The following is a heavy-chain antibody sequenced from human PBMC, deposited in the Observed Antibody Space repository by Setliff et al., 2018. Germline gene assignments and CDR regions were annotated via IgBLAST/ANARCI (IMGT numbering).Heavy chain of an antibody. Sequence: PSETLSLTCSVSGGSISTYHWSWIRQPPGKGLEWIGSISPGRSINYNPSLRSRVTISGDTSKNQISLNLSSGTAADTAVYYCARDRRDYIGAGSSEIDYYYYYYMDVWGKGTTVTVSS. CDR2: ISPGRSI. CDR1: GGSISTYH. J-gene: IGHJ6*03. D-gene: IGHD3-10*01. CDR3: ARDRRDYIGAGSSEIDYYYYYYMDV. V-gene: IGHV4-4*08.